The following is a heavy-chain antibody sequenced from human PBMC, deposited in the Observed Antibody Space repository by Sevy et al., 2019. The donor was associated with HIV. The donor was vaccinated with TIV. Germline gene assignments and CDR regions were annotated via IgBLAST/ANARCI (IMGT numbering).Heavy chain of an antibody. CDR2: IKSKTNGGTT. CDR3: TTDLEYQLERYYFNY. V-gene: IGHV3-15*01. CDR1: EFIFTNAW. Sequence: GGSLRLSCAASEFIFTNAWMSWVRQAPGKVLEWVGRIKSKTNGGTTDYAAPVEGRFTISRDDSKKTLYLQMNSLKTEDTAVYYCTTDLEYQLERYYFNYWGQGTLVTVSS. J-gene: IGHJ4*02. D-gene: IGHD2-2*01.